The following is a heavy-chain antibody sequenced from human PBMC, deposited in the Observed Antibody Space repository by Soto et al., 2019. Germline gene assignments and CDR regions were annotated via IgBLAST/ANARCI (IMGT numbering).Heavy chain of an antibody. Sequence: PGGSLRLSCAASGFTFSGHGMHWVRQAPGKGLEWVAFISSDGSNEYYGDSVKGRFTIFRDNSKNTLYLQMSSLRTEDTAVYYCAKGWEGYWGQGTMVTVSS. CDR2: ISSDGSNE. J-gene: IGHJ4*02. CDR3: AKGWEGY. CDR1: GFTFSGHG. V-gene: IGHV3-30*18. D-gene: IGHD1-26*01.